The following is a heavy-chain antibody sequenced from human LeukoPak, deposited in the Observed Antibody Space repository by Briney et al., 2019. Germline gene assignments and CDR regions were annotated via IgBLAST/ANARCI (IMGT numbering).Heavy chain of an antibody. J-gene: IGHJ6*03. V-gene: IGHV4-59*12. Sequence: SETLSLTCTVSGVSISSYYWSWIRQPPGKGLEWIGYIYYSGSTNFNPSLKSRVTLSVDTSKNQFSLKLRSVTAADTAVYYCARGASSWNGVAYYYYYYMDVWGKGTTVTVSS. CDR3: ARGASSWNGVAYYYYYYMDV. CDR2: IYYSGST. D-gene: IGHD6-13*01. CDR1: GVSISSYY.